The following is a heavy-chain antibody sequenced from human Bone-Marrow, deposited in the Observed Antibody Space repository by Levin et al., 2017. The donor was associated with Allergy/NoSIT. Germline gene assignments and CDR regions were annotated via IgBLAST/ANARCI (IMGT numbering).Heavy chain of an antibody. CDR3: AKDIRLWYGAFDI. Sequence: LSLTCAASGFTFDDYAMHWVRQAPGKGLEWVSGISWNSGSIGQADSVKGRFTISRDNTKNSLYLQMNSLRAEDTALYYCAKDIRLWYGAFDIWGQGTMVTVSS. J-gene: IGHJ3*02. CDR1: GFTFDDYA. V-gene: IGHV3-9*01. D-gene: IGHD6-13*01. CDR2: ISWNSGSI.